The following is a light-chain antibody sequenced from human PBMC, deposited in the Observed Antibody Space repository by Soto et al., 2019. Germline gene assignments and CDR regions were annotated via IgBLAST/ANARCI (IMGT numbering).Light chain of an antibody. CDR1: QSVNGD. Sequence: ERVMTQSPATLAVSPGERATFSCRASQSVNGDLAWYQQRPGQAPMLLIFGATTRATDVPARFSGSGSGTDFSLTISSLQSDDVAVYYCQQYYNWPLTFGGGTKVELK. V-gene: IGKV3-15*01. CDR2: GAT. J-gene: IGKJ4*01. CDR3: QQYYNWPLT.